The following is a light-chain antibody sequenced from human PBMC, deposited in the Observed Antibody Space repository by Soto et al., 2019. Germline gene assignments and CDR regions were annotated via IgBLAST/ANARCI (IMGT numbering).Light chain of an antibody. CDR3: TSYTATSTYV. CDR1: SSDVGAYDY. Sequence: QSVLTQPASVSGSPGQPITISCTGTSSDVGAYDYVSWYQQHPGKAPKFMIFEVTNRPSGVSHRFSGSKSGNTASLTISGLQAEDEADYYCTSYTATSTYVFGTGTKVTVL. V-gene: IGLV2-14*01. J-gene: IGLJ1*01. CDR2: EVT.